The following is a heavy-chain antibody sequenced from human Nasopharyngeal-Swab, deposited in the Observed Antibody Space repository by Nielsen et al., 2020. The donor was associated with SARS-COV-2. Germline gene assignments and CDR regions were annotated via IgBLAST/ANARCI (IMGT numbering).Heavy chain of an antibody. J-gene: IGHJ6*02. Sequence: SETLSLTCTVSGGSISSGDYYWSWIRQPPGKGLEWIGYIYYSGSTYYNPSLKSRVTISVDTSKNQFPLKLSSVTAADTAVYYCARDIVVVVAATSYYYYYGMDVWGQGTTVTVSS. D-gene: IGHD2-15*01. CDR2: IYYSGST. CDR1: GGSISSGDYY. CDR3: ARDIVVVVAATSYYYYYGMDV. V-gene: IGHV4-30-4*01.